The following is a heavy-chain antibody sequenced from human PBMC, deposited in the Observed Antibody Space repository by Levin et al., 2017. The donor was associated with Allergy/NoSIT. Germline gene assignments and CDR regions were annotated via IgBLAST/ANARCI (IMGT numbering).Heavy chain of an antibody. V-gene: IGHV3-7*01. CDR2: IKQDGSEK. CDR1: GFTFSSYW. Sequence: GGSLRLSCAASGFTFSSYWMSWVRQAPGKGLEWVANIKQDGSEKYYVDSVKGRFTISRDNAKNSLYLQMNSLRAEDTAVYYCARAYSSSWYVYYFDYWGQGTLVTVSS. J-gene: IGHJ4*02. CDR3: ARAYSSSWYVYYFDY. D-gene: IGHD6-13*01.